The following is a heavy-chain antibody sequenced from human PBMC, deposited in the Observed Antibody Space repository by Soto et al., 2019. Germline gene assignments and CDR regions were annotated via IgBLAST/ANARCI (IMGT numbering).Heavy chain of an antibody. CDR2: ISPRSGGT. V-gene: IGHV1-2*02. Sequence: ASVEVSCKASGYTFIDYYMHWVRQAPGQGFEWMGRISPRSGGTNYAQKFQGRVTMTWDTSLNTAYMELSSLISEDTAVYYCARPPGYISDWYYFDLWGQGTLVTVSS. CDR1: GYTFIDYY. CDR3: ARPPGYISDWYYFDL. J-gene: IGHJ4*02. D-gene: IGHD3-9*01.